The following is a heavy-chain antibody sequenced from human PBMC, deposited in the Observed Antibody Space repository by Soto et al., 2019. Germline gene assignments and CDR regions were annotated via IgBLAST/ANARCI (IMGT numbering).Heavy chain of an antibody. D-gene: IGHD3-3*01. J-gene: IGHJ4*02. CDR1: GFTFSSYS. CDR3: ASLRKSGYQRMYDY. V-gene: IGHV3-21*01. Sequence: GGSLRLSCAASGFTFSSYSMNWVRQAPGKGLEWVSSISSSSSYIYYADSVKGRFTISRDNAKNSLYLQMNSLRAEDTAVYYCASLRKSGYQRMYDYWGQGTLVTVSS. CDR2: ISSSSSYI.